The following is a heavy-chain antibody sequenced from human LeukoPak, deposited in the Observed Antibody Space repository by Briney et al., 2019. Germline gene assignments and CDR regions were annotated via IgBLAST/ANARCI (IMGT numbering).Heavy chain of an antibody. Sequence: SVKVSCKASGYTFVNFGLSWVRQAPGQGLEWMGGIIPIFGTANYAQKFQGRVTITADESTSTAYMELSSLRSEDTAVYFCARDARRRYCSTASCYRGWFDPWGQGTLVTVSS. V-gene: IGHV1-69*13. CDR1: GYTFVNFG. CDR3: ARDARRRYCSTASCYRGWFDP. CDR2: IIPIFGTA. J-gene: IGHJ5*02. D-gene: IGHD2-2*01.